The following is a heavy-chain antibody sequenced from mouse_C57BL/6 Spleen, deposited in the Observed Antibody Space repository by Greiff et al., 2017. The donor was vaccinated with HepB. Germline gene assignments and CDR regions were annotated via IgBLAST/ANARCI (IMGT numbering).Heavy chain of an antibody. CDR2: IYPGDGDT. D-gene: IGHD2-1*01. V-gene: IGHV1-80*01. CDR1: GYAFSSYW. Sequence: QVQLQQSGAELVKPGASVKISCKASGYAFSSYWMNWVKQRPGQGLEWIGQIYPGDGDTNYNGKFKGKATLTADKSSSTAYMQLSSLTSEDSAVYFGARSELPCDLDYWGQGTTLTVSS. CDR3: ARSELPCDLDY. J-gene: IGHJ2*01.